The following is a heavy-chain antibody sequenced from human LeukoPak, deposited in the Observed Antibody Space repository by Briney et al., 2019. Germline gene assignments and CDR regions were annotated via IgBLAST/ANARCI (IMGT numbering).Heavy chain of an antibody. J-gene: IGHJ1*01. CDR1: GGSISSYY. V-gene: IGHV4-59*08. D-gene: IGHD2-15*01. CDR2: VYYSGST. Sequence: PSETLSLTCTVSGGSISSYYWSWIRQPPGKGLEWIGYVYYSGSTNYNPSLKSRVTMSVATSKNQLSLKLSSVTAADTAVYYCASLRYCSGGSCFPKYFQHWGQGTLVTVSS. CDR3: ASLRYCSGGSCFPKYFQH.